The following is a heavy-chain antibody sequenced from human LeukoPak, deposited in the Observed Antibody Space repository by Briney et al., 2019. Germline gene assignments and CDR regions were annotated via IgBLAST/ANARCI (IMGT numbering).Heavy chain of an antibody. J-gene: IGHJ4*02. CDR3: ARAVPFDY. Sequence: EASVKVSCKASGGTFSSYAISWVRRAPGQGLEWMGRIIPILGIANYAQKFQGRVTITADKSTSTAYMELGSLRSEDTAVYYCARAVPFDYWGQGTLVTVSS. CDR1: GGTFSSYA. CDR2: IIPILGIA. V-gene: IGHV1-69*04.